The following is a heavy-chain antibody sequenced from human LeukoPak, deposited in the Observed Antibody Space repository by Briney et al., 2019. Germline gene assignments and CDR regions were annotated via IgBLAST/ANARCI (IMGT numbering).Heavy chain of an antibody. V-gene: IGHV4-30-2*01. CDR1: GCSISSGGYS. CDR3: ARAVGYYDSSGYYGAFDI. J-gene: IGHJ3*02. Sequence: SETLPLTCAVSGCSISSGGYSWSWIRQPPGKGLEWIGYIYHSGSTYYNPSLKSRVTISVDRSKNQFSLKLSSVTAADTAVYYCARAVGYYDSSGYYGAFDIWGQGTMVTVSS. CDR2: IYHSGST. D-gene: IGHD3-22*01.